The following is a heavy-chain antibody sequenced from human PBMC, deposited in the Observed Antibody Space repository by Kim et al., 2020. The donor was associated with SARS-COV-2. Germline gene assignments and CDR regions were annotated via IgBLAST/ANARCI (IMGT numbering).Heavy chain of an antibody. D-gene: IGHD3-22*01. J-gene: IGHJ4*02. CDR3: ARSPRHYDSSGYSQCDS. V-gene: IGHV1-2*02. Sequence: ASVKVSCKASGYTFTDYYMHWVRQAPGQGLEWMGWINPNSGGTNYAQKFQGRVTMTRDTSISTAYMELSRLRSDDTAVYYCARSPRHYDSSGYSQCDSWGQGTLVTVSS. CDR2: INPNSGGT. CDR1: GYTFTDYY.